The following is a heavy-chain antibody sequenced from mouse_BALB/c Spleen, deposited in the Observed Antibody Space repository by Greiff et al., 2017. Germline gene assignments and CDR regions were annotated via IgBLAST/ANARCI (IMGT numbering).Heavy chain of an antibody. J-gene: IGHJ3*01. CDR1: GFTFSSYA. V-gene: IGHV5-6-5*01. CDR2: ISSGGST. CDR3: ARDGYYSFAY. Sequence: EVQGVESGGGLVKPGGSLKLSCAASGFTFSSYAMSWVRQTPEKRLEWVASISSGGSTYYPDSVKGRFTISRDNARNILYLQMSSLRSEDTAMYYCARDGYYSFAYWGQGTLVTVSA. D-gene: IGHD2-3*01.